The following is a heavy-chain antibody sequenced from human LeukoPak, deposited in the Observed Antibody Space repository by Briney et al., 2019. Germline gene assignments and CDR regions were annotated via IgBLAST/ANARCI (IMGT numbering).Heavy chain of an antibody. CDR3: AKDHVTWGNRYFDH. CDR1: GFTFNTYG. V-gene: IGHV3-30*02. D-gene: IGHD3-16*01. CDR2: IWHGATKI. J-gene: IGHJ4*02. Sequence: GGSLRLSCAASGFTFNTYGMHWVRQAPGKGLEWVAFIWHGATKIYYADSVQGRFTISRDNSKNTLYLEMNTLSREDTALYYCAKDHVTWGNRYFDHWGQGTLGTVVS.